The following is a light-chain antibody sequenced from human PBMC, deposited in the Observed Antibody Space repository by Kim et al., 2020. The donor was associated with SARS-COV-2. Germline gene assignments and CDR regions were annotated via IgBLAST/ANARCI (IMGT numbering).Light chain of an antibody. V-gene: IGKV1-5*03. CDR1: QSGSDW. J-gene: IGKJ2*03. CDR2: KAS. Sequence: SASGGDRVTITCRASQSGSDWMAWYQQKPGKAPELLIYKASNVQSGVPSRFSGSGSGTEFTLTISSLQPDDFATYYCQQYNSYPYSFGQGTKLEI. CDR3: QQYNSYPYS.